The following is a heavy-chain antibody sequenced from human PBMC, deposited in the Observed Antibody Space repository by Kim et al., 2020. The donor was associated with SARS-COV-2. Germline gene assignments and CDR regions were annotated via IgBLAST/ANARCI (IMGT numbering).Heavy chain of an antibody. D-gene: IGHD2-15*01. Sequence: SETLSLTCTVSGGSISSYYWSWIRQPPGKGLEWIGYIYYSGSTNYNPSLKSRVTISVDTSKNQFSLKLSSVTAADTAVYYCASHRYGGRSFDYWGQGTLVTVSS. CDR3: ASHRYGGRSFDY. CDR1: GGSISSYY. CDR2: IYYSGST. V-gene: IGHV4-59*01. J-gene: IGHJ4*02.